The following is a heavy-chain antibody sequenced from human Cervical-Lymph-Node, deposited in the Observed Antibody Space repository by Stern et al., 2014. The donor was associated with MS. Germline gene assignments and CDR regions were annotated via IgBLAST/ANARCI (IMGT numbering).Heavy chain of an antibody. CDR2: IFSNDEK. J-gene: IGHJ6*02. Sequence: QVTLKESGPVLVKPTETLTLTCTVSGFSLSNTRMGVSWIRQPPGKALEWLAHIFSNDEKFYTPSLKSRLTISKDTSKSQVVLTMTNMDPVDTATYYCARVIVGATSYYHYYHGMDVWGQGP. D-gene: IGHD1-26*01. CDR1: GFSLSNTRMG. V-gene: IGHV2-26*01. CDR3: ARVIVGATSYYHYYHGMDV.